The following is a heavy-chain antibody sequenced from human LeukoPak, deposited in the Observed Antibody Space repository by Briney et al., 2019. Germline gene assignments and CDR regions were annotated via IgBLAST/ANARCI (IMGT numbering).Heavy chain of an antibody. CDR1: GGSISSYY. CDR2: IYYSGST. Sequence: SETLSLTCTVSGGSISSYYWSWIRQPPGKGLEWIGYIYYSGSTNYNPSLKSRVTISVDTSKNRFSLKLSSVTAADTAVYYCARGTSYDYIWGSYRYHYFDYWGQGTLVTVSS. V-gene: IGHV4-59*01. D-gene: IGHD3-16*02. CDR3: ARGTSYDYIWGSYRYHYFDY. J-gene: IGHJ4*02.